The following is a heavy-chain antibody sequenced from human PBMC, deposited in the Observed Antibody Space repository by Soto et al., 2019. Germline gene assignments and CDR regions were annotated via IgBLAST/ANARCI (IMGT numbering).Heavy chain of an antibody. CDR2: INHSGST. CDR3: ARSQYNWNDESDYYYYYGMDV. V-gene: IGHV4-34*01. Sequence: PSETLSLTCAVYGGSFSGYYWSWIRQPPGKGLEWIGEINHSGSTNYNPSLKSRVTISVDTSKNQFSLKLSSVTAADTAVYYCARSQYNWNDESDYYYYYGMDVWGQGTTVTVSS. D-gene: IGHD1-20*01. J-gene: IGHJ6*02. CDR1: GGSFSGYY.